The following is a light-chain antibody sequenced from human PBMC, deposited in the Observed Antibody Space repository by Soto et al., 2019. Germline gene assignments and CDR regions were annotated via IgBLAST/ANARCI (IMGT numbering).Light chain of an antibody. J-gene: IGKJ5*01. V-gene: IGKV3-11*01. CDR3: QQRSNWIT. CDR1: QSVSSC. CDR2: DAS. Sequence: IVLTQSPGTLSLSPGGRATLSCRASQSVSSCLAWYQQKPGQAPRLLIYDASNRATGIPARFSGSGSGTDFTLTISSLEPEDLAVYYCQQRSNWITFAQGTRLEIK.